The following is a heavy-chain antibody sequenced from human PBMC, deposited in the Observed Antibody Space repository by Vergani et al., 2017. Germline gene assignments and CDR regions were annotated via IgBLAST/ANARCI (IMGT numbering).Heavy chain of an antibody. Sequence: EVQLVESGGGLVQPGGSLRLSCSASGFTFSSYAMHWVRQAPGKGLEYGSGISNNGDNTYYTDSVKGRFTITREDSKKTLFLQMSSLTGEDTAVYYCVKSALHALFGTYFPYWGQGTLVTVSS. V-gene: IGHV3-64D*06. D-gene: IGHD1-26*01. CDR1: GFTFSSYA. CDR3: VKSALHALFGTYFPY. CDR2: ISNNGDNT. J-gene: IGHJ4*02.